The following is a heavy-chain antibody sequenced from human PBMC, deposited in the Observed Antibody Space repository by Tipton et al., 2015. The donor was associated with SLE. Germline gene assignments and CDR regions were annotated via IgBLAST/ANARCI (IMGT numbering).Heavy chain of an antibody. Sequence: TLSLTCTVSGGSISSHYWSWIRQPPGKGLEWIGYIYYSGSTNYNPSLKSRVTISVDTSKNQFSLKLSSVTAADTAVYYCASTYGGPWGQGTLVTVSS. CDR3: ASTYGGP. D-gene: IGHD4-23*01. J-gene: IGHJ5*02. V-gene: IGHV4-59*11. CDR1: GGSISSHY. CDR2: IYYSGST.